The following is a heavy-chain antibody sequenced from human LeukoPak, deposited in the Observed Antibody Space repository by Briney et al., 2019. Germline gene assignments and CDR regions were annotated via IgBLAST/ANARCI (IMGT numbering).Heavy chain of an antibody. J-gene: IGHJ3*02. CDR3: ARDLVTVTKGFDI. CDR2: INHSGST. V-gene: IGHV4-34*01. Sequence: SETLSLTCAVYGGSFSGYYWSWIRQPPGKGLEWIGEINHSGSTNCNPSLKSRVTISVDTSKNQFSLKLRSVTAADTAVYYCARDLVTVTKGFDIWGQGTMVSVSS. D-gene: IGHD4-17*01. CDR1: GGSFSGYY.